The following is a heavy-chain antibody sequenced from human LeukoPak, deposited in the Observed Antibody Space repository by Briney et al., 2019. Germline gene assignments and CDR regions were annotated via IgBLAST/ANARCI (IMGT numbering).Heavy chain of an antibody. CDR2: IKQDGSEK. Sequence: PGGSLRLSCAASGFTFSSYWMSWVRQAPGKGLEWVANIKQDGSEKYYVDSVKGRFTISRDNAKNSLYLQMNSLRVEDTAVYYFAPERYGFASWGQGTLVTVSS. D-gene: IGHD1-14*01. J-gene: IGHJ4*02. CDR3: APERYGFAS. CDR1: GFTFSSYW. V-gene: IGHV3-7*02.